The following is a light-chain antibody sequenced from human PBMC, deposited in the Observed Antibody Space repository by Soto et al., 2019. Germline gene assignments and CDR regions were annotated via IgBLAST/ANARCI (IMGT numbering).Light chain of an antibody. CDR2: VAS. Sequence: DIQLTQSPSSLSASVGDRVTITCRASQSISTYLNWFQQKPGEAPKLLISVASSLQSGVPSRFSGSGSGTDFILTISSLQPEDFATYYCQQSYSNPTFGGGTKVDIK. CDR1: QSISTY. J-gene: IGKJ4*01. V-gene: IGKV1-39*01. CDR3: QQSYSNPT.